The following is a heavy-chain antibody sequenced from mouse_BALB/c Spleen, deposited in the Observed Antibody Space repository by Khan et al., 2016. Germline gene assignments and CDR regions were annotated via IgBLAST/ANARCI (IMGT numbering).Heavy chain of an antibody. D-gene: IGHD2-1*01. CDR3: ARDYYGNYDYAMDY. J-gene: IGHJ4*01. CDR2: ISDGGSYT. CDR1: GFTFSDYY. Sequence: EVELVESGGGLVKPGGSLKLSCAASGFTFSDYYMYWVRQTPEKRLEWVANISDGGSYTYYPDSVKGRFTISRDNAKNHLYLQMSRLKSEDTAMYYCARDYYGNYDYAMDYWGQGTSVTVSS. V-gene: IGHV5-4*02.